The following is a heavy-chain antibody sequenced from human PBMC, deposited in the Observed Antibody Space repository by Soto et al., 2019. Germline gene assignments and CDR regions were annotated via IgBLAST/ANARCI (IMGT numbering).Heavy chain of an antibody. J-gene: IGHJ3*02. Sequence: QLQLQESGSGLVKPSQTLSLTCAVSGGSISSGGYSWTWIRQPPGKGLEWIGYSYHSGNTHYNPSHKSRVTISVDRSKNQFSLKLSSVTAADTAVYYCARSRSDSLRGDLDAFDIWGQGTMVTVSS. V-gene: IGHV4-30-2*01. CDR3: ARSRSDSLRGDLDAFDI. CDR2: SYHSGNT. D-gene: IGHD3-10*01. CDR1: GGSISSGGYS.